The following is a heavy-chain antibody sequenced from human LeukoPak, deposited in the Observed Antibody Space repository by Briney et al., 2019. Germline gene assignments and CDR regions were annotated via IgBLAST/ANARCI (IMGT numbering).Heavy chain of an antibody. CDR2: INHGGST. D-gene: IGHD6-6*01. V-gene: IGHV4-34*01. Sequence: SETLSLTCAVYGGSFSGYYWSWIRQPPGKGLEWIGEINHGGSTNYNPSLKSRVTISVDTSKNQFSLKLSSVTAADTAVYYCARALPSSSDPFDYWGQGTLVTVSS. CDR1: GGSFSGYY. CDR3: ARALPSSSDPFDY. J-gene: IGHJ4*02.